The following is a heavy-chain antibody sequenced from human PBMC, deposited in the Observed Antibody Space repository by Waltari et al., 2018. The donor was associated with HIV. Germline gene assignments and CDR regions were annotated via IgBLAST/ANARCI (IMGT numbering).Heavy chain of an antibody. D-gene: IGHD6-6*01. CDR3: ARGGRYSSSLAELDF. CDR2: IYHSGNT. Sequence: QVQLQESGPGLVKPSETLSLTCAVSGYPISSGFYWVWIRQPPGKGLEWIGSIYHSGNTFYSPSLKSRVTMSVDTSKNQFSLKLSSVTAADTAMYYCARGGRYSSSLAELDFWGQGTLVTVSS. CDR1: GYPISSGFY. J-gene: IGHJ4*02. V-gene: IGHV4-38-2*01.